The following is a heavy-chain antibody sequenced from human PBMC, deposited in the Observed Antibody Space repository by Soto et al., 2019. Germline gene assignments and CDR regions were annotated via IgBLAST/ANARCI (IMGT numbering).Heavy chain of an antibody. Sequence: GASVKVSCKASGYTFNRYQMHWVRQAPGEGLEWMGIINPSDGSTSYAQKLQGRVTMTRDTSTSTVYMELNSLRSEDTAVYYCARHLGMAVWGQGTTDTASS. J-gene: IGHJ6*02. CDR1: GYTFNRYQ. CDR2: INPSDGST. CDR3: ARHLGMAV. V-gene: IGHV1-46*02.